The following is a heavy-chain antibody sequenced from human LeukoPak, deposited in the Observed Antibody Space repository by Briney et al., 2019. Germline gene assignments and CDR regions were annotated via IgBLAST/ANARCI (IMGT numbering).Heavy chain of an antibody. V-gene: IGHV3-7*01. CDR2: IKQDGSEK. D-gene: IGHD2-2*01. J-gene: IGHJ5*02. CDR3: ARDDCSSISCYHNWFDP. CDR1: GFTLSSTW. Sequence: AGGSLRLSCAASGFTLSSTWMSWVRQAPGKGREWVANIKQDGSEKYYVDCVEGRFTISRDNAKNSLYLQMNSLRAEDPAVYYCARDDCSSISCYHNWFDPWGQGTLVTVSS.